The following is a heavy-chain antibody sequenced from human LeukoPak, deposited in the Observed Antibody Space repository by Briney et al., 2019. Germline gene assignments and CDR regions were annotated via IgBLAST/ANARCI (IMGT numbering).Heavy chain of an antibody. J-gene: IGHJ4*02. D-gene: IGHD2-15*01. CDR3: VKERGRMWVQVAN. CDR1: GLTVSSNY. Sequence: GGSLRLSCAASGLTVSSNYMSWVRQAPGKGLEWVSFLYSDGSTNYADSVKGRFTISRDNSNNTLYLQMNSLRVEDTAVYYCVKERGRMWVQVANWGQGTLVTVSS. CDR2: LYSDGST. V-gene: IGHV3-53*01.